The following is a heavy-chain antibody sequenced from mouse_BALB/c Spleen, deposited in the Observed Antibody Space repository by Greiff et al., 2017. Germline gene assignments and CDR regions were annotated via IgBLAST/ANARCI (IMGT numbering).Heavy chain of an antibody. CDR3: ARDDYYAMDY. J-gene: IGHJ4*01. CDR2: ISSGSSTI. Sequence: DVKLVESGGGLVQPGGSRKLSCAASGFTFSSFGMHWVRQAPEKGLEWVAYISSGSSTIYYADTVKGRFTISRDNPKNTLFLQMTRLRSEDTAMYYCARDDYYAMDYWGQGTSVTVSS. CDR1: GFTFSSFG. V-gene: IGHV5-17*02.